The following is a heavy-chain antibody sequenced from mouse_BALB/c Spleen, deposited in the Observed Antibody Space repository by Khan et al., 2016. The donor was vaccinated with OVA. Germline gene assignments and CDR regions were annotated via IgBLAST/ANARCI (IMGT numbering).Heavy chain of an antibody. CDR3: ARQPYYHYYLMDY. CDR2: IWSDGTT. V-gene: IGHV2-6-1*01. D-gene: IGHD2-10*01. CDR1: GFSLTNYG. Sequence: VQLQQSGPGLVAPSQSLSITCTISGFSLTNYGVHWVRQPPGKGLEWLVVIWSDGTTTYDSALKSRLTISKDTSKSQVFLKMDGLQTDDTAMYYCARQPYYHYYLMDYWGQGTSGTVSS. J-gene: IGHJ4*01.